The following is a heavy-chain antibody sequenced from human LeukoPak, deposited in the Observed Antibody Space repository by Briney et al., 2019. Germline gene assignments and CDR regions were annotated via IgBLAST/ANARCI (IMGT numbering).Heavy chain of an antibody. CDR1: GGTFSSYA. CDR3: VVEMATISCPFETCGSLY. V-gene: IGHV1-69*13. Sequence: ASVKVSCKASGGTFSSYAISWVRQAPGQGLEWMGGIIPIFGTANYAQKFQGRVTITADESTSTAYMELSSLRSEDTAVYYCVVEMATISCPFETCGSLYWGQGTLVTVSS. J-gene: IGHJ4*02. CDR2: IIPIFGTA. D-gene: IGHD5-24*01.